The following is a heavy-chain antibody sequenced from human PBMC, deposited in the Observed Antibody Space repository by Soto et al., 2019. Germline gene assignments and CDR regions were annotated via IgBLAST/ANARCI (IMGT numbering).Heavy chain of an antibody. CDR3: TRQTGPGGNSQLDY. V-gene: IGHV3-23*01. D-gene: IGHD2-21*02. J-gene: IGHJ4*02. CDR1: GFTFSNYA. Sequence: GGSLRLSCAASGFTFSNYAMSWVRQAPGKGLEWVSAISGSGGSTYYADSVKGRFTISRDNSKNTLYLQVNSLRAEDTAVYFCTRQTGPGGNSQLDYWGQGTLVTVSS. CDR2: ISGSGGST.